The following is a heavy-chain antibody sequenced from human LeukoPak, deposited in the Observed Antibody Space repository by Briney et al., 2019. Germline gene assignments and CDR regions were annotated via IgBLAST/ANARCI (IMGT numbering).Heavy chain of an antibody. D-gene: IGHD1-26*01. CDR3: AKADSGSYSYYFDY. J-gene: IGHJ4*02. CDR1: GFTFSSYS. CDR2: ISSSSSYI. Sequence: GGSLRLSCAAPGFTFSSYSMNWVRQAPGKGLEWVSSISSSSSYIYYADSVKGRFTISRDNAKNSLYLQMNSLRAEDTAVYYCAKADSGSYSYYFDYWGQGTLVTVSS. V-gene: IGHV3-21*04.